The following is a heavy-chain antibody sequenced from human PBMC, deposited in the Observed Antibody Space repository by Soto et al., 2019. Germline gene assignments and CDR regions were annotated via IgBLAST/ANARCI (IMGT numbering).Heavy chain of an antibody. J-gene: IGHJ4*02. V-gene: IGHV1-69*13. CDR2: IIPIFGTA. CDR3: AGSESGYYSDY. Sequence: EASVKVSCKASGGTFSSYAISWVRQAPGQGLEWMGGIIPIFGTANYAQKFQGRVTITADESTSTAYMELSSLRSEDTAVYYCAGSESGYYSDYWGQGTLVTVSS. D-gene: IGHD3-22*01. CDR1: GGTFSSYA.